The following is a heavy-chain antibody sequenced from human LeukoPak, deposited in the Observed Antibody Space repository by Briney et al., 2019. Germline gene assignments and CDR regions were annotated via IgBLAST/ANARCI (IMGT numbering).Heavy chain of an antibody. V-gene: IGHV4-31*03. CDR3: AREIYVVREIVIPSYCDY. CDR2: IYNSGST. D-gene: IGHD3-10*01. Sequence: SETLSLTCTVSGGSISSAGYYWSWIRQHPGKGLEWIGYIYNSGSTYYNPPLKSRVTISVDTSKNQFSLKLSSVTAADTAVYYCAREIYVVREIVIPSYCDYWGQGTLVTVSS. J-gene: IGHJ4*02. CDR1: GGSISSAGYY.